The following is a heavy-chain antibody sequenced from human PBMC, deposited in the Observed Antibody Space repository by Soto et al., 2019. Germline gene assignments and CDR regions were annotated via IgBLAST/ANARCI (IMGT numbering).Heavy chain of an antibody. CDR1: GYSFTSYC. V-gene: IGHV5-51*01. J-gene: IGHJ6*02. D-gene: IGHD6-6*01. Sequence: PGESLKISCKGSGYSFTSYCIGWVRQMPGKGLEWMGIIYPGDSDTRYSPSFQGQVTISADKSISTAYLQWSSLKASDTAMYYCARGAPYSSSSGYYYGMDVWGQGTTVTVSS. CDR3: ARGAPYSSSSGYYYGMDV. CDR2: IYPGDSDT.